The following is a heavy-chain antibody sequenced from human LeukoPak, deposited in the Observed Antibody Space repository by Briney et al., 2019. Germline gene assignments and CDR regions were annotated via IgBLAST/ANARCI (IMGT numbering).Heavy chain of an antibody. Sequence: SETLSLTCTVSGGSISGYYWGWIRQPPGKGLEWIGSIYYSGSTYYNPSLKSRVTISVDTSKNQFSLKLRSVTAADTAVYYCARRLGGSGSYYYWGQGTLVTVSS. D-gene: IGHD3-10*01. J-gene: IGHJ4*02. CDR3: ARRLGGSGSYYY. CDR1: GGSISGYY. V-gene: IGHV4-39*01. CDR2: IYYSGST.